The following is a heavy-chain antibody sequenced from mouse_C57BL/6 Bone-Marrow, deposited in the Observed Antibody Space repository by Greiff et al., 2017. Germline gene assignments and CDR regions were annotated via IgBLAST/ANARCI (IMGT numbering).Heavy chain of an antibody. D-gene: IGHD2-2*01. J-gene: IGHJ4*01. CDR1: GFTFSDYG. Sequence: DVKLVESGGGLVKPGGSLKLSCAASGFTFSDYGMHWVRQAPEKGLEWVAYISSGSSTIYYADTVKGRFTISRDNAKNTLFLQITSLRSEDTAMYYCARGGYPHYYAMDYWGQGTSVTVSS. V-gene: IGHV5-17*01. CDR2: ISSGSSTI. CDR3: ARGGYPHYYAMDY.